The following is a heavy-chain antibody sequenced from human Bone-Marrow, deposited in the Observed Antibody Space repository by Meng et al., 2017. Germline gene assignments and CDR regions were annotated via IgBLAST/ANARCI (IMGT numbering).Heavy chain of an antibody. CDR1: GYSFTSYW. V-gene: IGHV5-51*01. CDR2: IYPGDSDT. D-gene: IGHD3-10*01. Sequence: KVSCKGSGYSFTSYWIGWVRQMPGKGLEWMGIIYPGDSDTRYSPSFQGQVTISADKSISTAYLQWSSLKASDTAMYYCASARITMVRGVAAFDIWGQGTMVTVSS. CDR3: ASARITMVRGVAAFDI. J-gene: IGHJ3*02.